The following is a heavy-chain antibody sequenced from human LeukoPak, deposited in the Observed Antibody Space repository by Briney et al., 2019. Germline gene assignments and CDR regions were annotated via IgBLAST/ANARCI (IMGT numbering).Heavy chain of an antibody. Sequence: SETLSLTCAVCGGSLSGYYWSAIGQPPAKGRDWMGGINHSGSTNYNPSLKRRVTISVDTSKNQFSLKLSSVTAADTAVYYCARAPVGSTYRFDYWGQGALVTVSS. CDR2: INHSGST. J-gene: IGHJ4*02. V-gene: IGHV4-34*01. CDR1: GGSLSGYY. D-gene: IGHD4-23*01. CDR3: ARAPVGSTYRFDY.